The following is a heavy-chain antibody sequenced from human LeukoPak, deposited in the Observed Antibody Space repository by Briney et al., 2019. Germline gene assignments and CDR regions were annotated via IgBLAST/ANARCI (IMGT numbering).Heavy chain of an antibody. J-gene: IGHJ6*02. D-gene: IGHD6-13*01. CDR2: ISAYNGNT. Sequence: VASVKVSCKASGYAFTSYGISWVRQAPGQGLEWMGWISAYNGNTNYAQKLQGRVTMTTDTSTSTAYMELRSLRSDDTAVYYCARVLRYSSSWDRGRIYYYYYGMDVWGQGTTVTVSS. CDR3: ARVLRYSSSWDRGRIYYYYYGMDV. CDR1: GYAFTSYG. V-gene: IGHV1-18*01.